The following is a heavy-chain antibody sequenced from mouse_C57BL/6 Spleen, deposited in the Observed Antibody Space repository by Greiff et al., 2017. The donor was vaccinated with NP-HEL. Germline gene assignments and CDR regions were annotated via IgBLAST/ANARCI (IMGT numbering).Heavy chain of an antibody. CDR2: IHPNSGST. CDR3: AREVNYGNYGAMDY. J-gene: IGHJ4*01. V-gene: IGHV1-64*01. CDR1: GYTFTSYW. D-gene: IGHD2-1*01. Sequence: VQLQQPGAELVKPGASVKLSCKASGYTFTSYWMHWVKQRPGQGLEWIGMIHPNSGSTNYNEKFKSKATLTVDKSSSTAYMQLSSLTSEDSAVYYCAREVNYGNYGAMDYWGQGTSVTVSS.